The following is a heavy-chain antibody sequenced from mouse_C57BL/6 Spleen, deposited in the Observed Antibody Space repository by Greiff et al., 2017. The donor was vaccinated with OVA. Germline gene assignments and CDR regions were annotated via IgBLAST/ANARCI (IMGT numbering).Heavy chain of an antibody. D-gene: IGHD1-1*01. J-gene: IGHJ2*01. V-gene: IGHV1-64*01. CDR3: ARPVFITTGFDY. Sequence: QVQLQQPGAELVKPGASVKLSCKASGYTFTSYWMHWVKQRPGQGLEWIGMIHPNSGSTNYNEKFKSKATLTVDKSSSTAYMQLSSLTSEDSAVYYCARPVFITTGFDYWGQGTTLTVSS. CDR1: GYTFTSYW. CDR2: IHPNSGST.